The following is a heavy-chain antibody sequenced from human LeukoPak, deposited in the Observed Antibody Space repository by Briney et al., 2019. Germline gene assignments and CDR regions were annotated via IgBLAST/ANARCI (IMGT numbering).Heavy chain of an antibody. D-gene: IGHD6-19*01. V-gene: IGHV3-23*01. CDR1: AFTFSSYG. Sequence: PGGSLRLSCAASAFTFSSYGMHWVRQAPGKGLEWVSAISGSGGSTYYADSVKGRSTISRDNSKNTLYLQMNSLRAEDTAVYYCAKGIAVAPTEEYWGQGTLVTVSS. J-gene: IGHJ4*02. CDR2: ISGSGGST. CDR3: AKGIAVAPTEEY.